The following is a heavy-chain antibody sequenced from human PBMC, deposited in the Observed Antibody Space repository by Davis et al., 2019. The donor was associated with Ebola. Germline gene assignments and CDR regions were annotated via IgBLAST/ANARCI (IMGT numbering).Heavy chain of an antibody. D-gene: IGHD3-16*01. J-gene: IGHJ4*02. Sequence: SETLSLTCTVSGGSISSSRYYWGWIRQPPGKGLEWIGTIYYSGSTYYNPSLKSRVTISVDTSKNQFSLKLSSVTAADTAVYYCARRYDYIWRSQAPFDYWGQGTLVTVSS. CDR1: GGSISSSRYY. CDR3: ARRYDYIWRSQAPFDY. CDR2: IYYSGST. V-gene: IGHV4-39*01.